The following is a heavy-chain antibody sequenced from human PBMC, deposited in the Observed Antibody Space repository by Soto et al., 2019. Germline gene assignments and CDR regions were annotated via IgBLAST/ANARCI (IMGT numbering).Heavy chain of an antibody. CDR3: ARRGQGTYFEY. CDR2: ISGSGDST. V-gene: IGHV3-23*01. Sequence: EVQLLDSGGGLVQPVGSLRLSCAASGFTFSSYAINWVRHAPGKGLEWVSVISGSGDSTYYADSVQGRFTIYRDNSKNTLYLQMNSQTIADTTVYYCARRGQGTYFEYWSDGTLVTVS. J-gene: IGHJ4*01. D-gene: IGHD1-1*01. CDR1: GFTFSSYA.